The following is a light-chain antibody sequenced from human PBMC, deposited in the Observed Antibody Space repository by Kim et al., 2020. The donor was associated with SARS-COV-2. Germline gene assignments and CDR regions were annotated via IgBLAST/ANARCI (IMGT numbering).Light chain of an antibody. Sequence: EIVLTQSPGTLSLSPGERATLYCRASQSVSNNYLSWYQQKPGQAPRLLIYDASSRTTGIPDRFSGSGSGTDFTLTISRLEPEDYAVYYCQQYGSSPRTFGQGTKLEI. J-gene: IGKJ2*01. V-gene: IGKV3-20*01. CDR3: QQYGSSPRT. CDR1: QSVSNNY. CDR2: DAS.